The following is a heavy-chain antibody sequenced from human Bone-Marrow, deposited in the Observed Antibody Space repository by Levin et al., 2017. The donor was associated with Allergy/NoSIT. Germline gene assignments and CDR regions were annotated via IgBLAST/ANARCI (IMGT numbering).Heavy chain of an antibody. D-gene: IGHD4-17*01. CDR3: AKGTWDTVTPRDWYFDL. V-gene: IGHV3-23*01. CDR1: GFTFSSYA. Sequence: GESLKISCAASGFTFSSYAMSWVRQAPGKGLEWVSAISGSGGSTYYADSVKGRFTISRDNSKNTLYLQMNSLRAEDTAVYYCAKGTWDTVTPRDWYFDLWGRGTLVTVSS. J-gene: IGHJ2*01. CDR2: ISGSGGST.